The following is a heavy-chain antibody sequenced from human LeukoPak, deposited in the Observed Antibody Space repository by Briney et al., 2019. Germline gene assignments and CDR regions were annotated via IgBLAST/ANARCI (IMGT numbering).Heavy chain of an antibody. V-gene: IGHV1-69*05. CDR1: GGTFSSYA. Sequence: GASVKVSCKASGGTFSSYAISWVRQAPGQGLEWMGGIIPIFGTANYAQKFQGRVTMTTDTSTSTAYMELRSLRSDDTAVYYCARDRAYDFWSGSDYWGQGTLVTVSS. D-gene: IGHD3-3*01. J-gene: IGHJ4*02. CDR3: ARDRAYDFWSGSDY. CDR2: IIPIFGTA.